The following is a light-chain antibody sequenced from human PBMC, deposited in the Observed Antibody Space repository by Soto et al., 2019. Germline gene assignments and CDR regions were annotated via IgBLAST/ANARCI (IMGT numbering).Light chain of an antibody. J-gene: IGLJ1*01. CDR2: DVS. CDR3: SSYTTSNTYV. V-gene: IGLV2-18*02. CDR1: SSDVGSNNR. Sequence: QSVLTQPPSVSGSPGQSVAISCTGTSSDVGSNNRVSWYQQPPGSAPKLIIYDVSNRPSGIPDHFSGSKSANTASLTISGLQTEDEADYYCSSYTTSNTYVFGTGTKVTVL.